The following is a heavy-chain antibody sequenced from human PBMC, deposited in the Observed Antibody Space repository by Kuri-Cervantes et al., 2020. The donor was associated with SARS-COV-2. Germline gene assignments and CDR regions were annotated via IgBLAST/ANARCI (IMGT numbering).Heavy chain of an antibody. J-gene: IGHJ4*02. CDR1: GFTFSSYW. V-gene: IGHV3-23*01. CDR3: AKSANHYYGSGSNYLDY. D-gene: IGHD3-10*01. Sequence: GESLKISCAASGFTFSSYWMSWVRQAPGKGLGWVSAISGSGGSTYYADSVKGRFTISRDNSKNTLYLQMNSLRAEDTAVYYCAKSANHYYGSGSNYLDYWAREPWSPSPQ. CDR2: ISGSGGST.